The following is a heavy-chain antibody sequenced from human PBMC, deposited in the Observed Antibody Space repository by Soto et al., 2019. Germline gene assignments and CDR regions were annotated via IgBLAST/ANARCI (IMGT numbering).Heavy chain of an antibody. CDR3: ARGPGTILDGMDV. CDR2: INPNSGGT. V-gene: IGHV1-2*04. D-gene: IGHD1-7*01. Sequence: GSSVKVSCKAAGYTFTGDYMHWVRQAPGQGLEWMGWINPNSGGTNYAQKFQGWVTMTRDTSISTAYMELSRLRSDDTAVYYCARGPGTILDGMDVWGQGTTVTVSS. CDR1: GYTFTGDY. J-gene: IGHJ6*02.